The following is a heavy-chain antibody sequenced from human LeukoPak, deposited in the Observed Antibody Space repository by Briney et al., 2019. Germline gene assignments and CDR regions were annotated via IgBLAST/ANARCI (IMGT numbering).Heavy chain of an antibody. D-gene: IGHD5-12*01. CDR3: GKEGLVPATEIDY. CDR2: ISGSGGST. V-gene: IGHV3-23*01. CDR1: GVTFSSYA. J-gene: IGHJ4*02. Sequence: GGSLRLSCAASGVTFSSYAMSWVGQAPGKGLEWVSAISGSGGSTYYADSVKGRFTISRDNSKNTLYLQMNSLRAEDTAVYYCGKEGLVPATEIDYWGQGTLVTVSS.